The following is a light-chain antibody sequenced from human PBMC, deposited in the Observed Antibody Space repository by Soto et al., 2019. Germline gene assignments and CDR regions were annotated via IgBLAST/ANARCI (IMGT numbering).Light chain of an antibody. CDR3: QQSYSTPPFT. V-gene: IGKV1-39*01. CDR2: DAS. Sequence: DIQMTQSPSSLSPSVGDRVTITCRASRSISDWLAWYQQKPGKAPELLIFDASNLKSGVSSRFSGSGSGTDFTLTISSLQPEDFATYYCQQSYSTPPFTFGPGTKVDIK. J-gene: IGKJ3*01. CDR1: RSISDW.